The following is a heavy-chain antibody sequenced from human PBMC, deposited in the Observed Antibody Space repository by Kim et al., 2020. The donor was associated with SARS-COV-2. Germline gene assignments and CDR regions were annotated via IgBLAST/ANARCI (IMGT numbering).Heavy chain of an antibody. J-gene: IGHJ3*02. CDR2: IYYSGST. V-gene: IGHV4-59*13. CDR1: GGSISYYY. Sequence: SETLSLTCTVSGGSISYYYWSWIRQPPGKGLEWIGYIYYSGSTYYNPSLKSRVTISVDTSKNQFSLKLSSVTAADTAVYYCARGTTSPGNAFDIWGQGT. D-gene: IGHD4-17*01. CDR3: ARGTTSPGNAFDI.